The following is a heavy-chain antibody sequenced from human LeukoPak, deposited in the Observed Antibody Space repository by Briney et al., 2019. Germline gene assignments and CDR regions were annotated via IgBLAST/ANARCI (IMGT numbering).Heavy chain of an antibody. D-gene: IGHD3-16*01. V-gene: IGHV4-39*07. CDR1: GGSISSNNDC. J-gene: IGHJ5*02. CDR3: ARVRRRGYVWGTYDSETPVLGFDP. Sequence: SETLSLTCTVSGGSISSNNDCWGWIRQPPGKGLEWIGSLCYSGSTNYKQSLKSRVTISVDTSKKQFSLRLRSVTAADTAVYYCARVRRRGYVWGTYDSETPVLGFDPWGQGTLVTVSS. CDR2: LCYSGST.